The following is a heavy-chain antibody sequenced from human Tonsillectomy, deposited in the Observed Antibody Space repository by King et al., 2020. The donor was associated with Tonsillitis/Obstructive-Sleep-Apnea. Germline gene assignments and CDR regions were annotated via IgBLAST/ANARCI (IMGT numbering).Heavy chain of an antibody. V-gene: IGHV1-46*01. D-gene: IGHD3-10*02. Sequence: VQLVESGAEVKKPGASVTVSCTASGYTFTSYYMHWVRQAPGQGLEWMGIINPSGGSTSYAQKFQGRVTLTRDTSTSTVSMELSSLRSEDTAVYYCARDCSEVTHSDYSYYYYMDVWGKGTTVTVSS. CDR3: ARDCSEVTHSDYSYYYYMDV. CDR1: GYTFTSYY. CDR2: INPSGGST. J-gene: IGHJ6*03.